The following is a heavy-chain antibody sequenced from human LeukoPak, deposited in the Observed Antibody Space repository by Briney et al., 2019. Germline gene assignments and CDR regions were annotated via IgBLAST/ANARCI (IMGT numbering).Heavy chain of an antibody. J-gene: IGHJ3*02. CDR3: ARRGNMSSHAFDI. CDR2: IKSSDTST. Sequence: PGGSLSLSCAASGFSFSDSYMSWIRQAPGQGLEWLSYIKSSDTSTFYADSVKGRFTVSRDNAKNSLYLQMNSLRAEDTAVYYCARRGNMSSHAFDIWGQGTVVTVSS. V-gene: IGHV3-11*01. CDR1: GFSFSDSY. D-gene: IGHD2/OR15-2a*01.